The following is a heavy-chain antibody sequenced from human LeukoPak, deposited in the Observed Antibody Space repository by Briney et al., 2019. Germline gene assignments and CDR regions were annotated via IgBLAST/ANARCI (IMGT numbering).Heavy chain of an antibody. Sequence: GRSLRLSCAASGFTFDDYAMHWVRQAPGKGLEWVSGISWNSGSMGYADSVKGRFTISRDNAKNSLYLQMNSLRAEDTALYYCAKGSGWYYFDYWGQGTLVTVSS. D-gene: IGHD6-19*01. CDR1: GFTFDDYA. CDR3: AKGSGWYYFDY. V-gene: IGHV3-9*01. CDR2: ISWNSGSM. J-gene: IGHJ4*02.